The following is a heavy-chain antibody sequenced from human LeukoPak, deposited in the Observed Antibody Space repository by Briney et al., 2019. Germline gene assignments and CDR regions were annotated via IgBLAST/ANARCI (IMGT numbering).Heavy chain of an antibody. V-gene: IGHV3-30-3*01. CDR1: GFTFSSYA. CDR2: ISYDGSHK. J-gene: IGHJ3*02. D-gene: IGHD6-13*01. CDR3: ARAPHWQPDAFDI. Sequence: GGSLRLSCAASGFTFSSYAMHWVRQAPGKGLEWVAVISYDGSHKYYADSVKGRFTISRDNSKNTLYLQMNSLRAEDTAVYYCARAPHWQPDAFDIWGQGTMVTVSS.